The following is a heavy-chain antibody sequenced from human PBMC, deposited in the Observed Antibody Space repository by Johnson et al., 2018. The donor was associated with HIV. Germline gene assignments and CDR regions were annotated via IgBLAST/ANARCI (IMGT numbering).Heavy chain of an antibody. CDR1: GFTFSSYG. V-gene: IGHV3-30*02. CDR2: IRSDGSNK. CDR3: AKEGSTVI. D-gene: IGHD4-11*01. J-gene: IGHJ3*01. Sequence: QVQLVESGGGVVQPGGSLRLSCAASGFTFSSYGMHWVRQAPGKGLEWVAFIRSDGSNKYYVDSVKGRFTISRDNSKNTLYLQMNSLGAEDTAVYYCAKEGSTVIWGQGTMVTVSS.